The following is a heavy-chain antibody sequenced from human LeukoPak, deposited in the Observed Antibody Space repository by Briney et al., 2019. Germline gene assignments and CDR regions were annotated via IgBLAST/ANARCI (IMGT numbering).Heavy chain of an antibody. CDR2: IWYDGSNK. J-gene: IGHJ3*02. D-gene: IGHD3-22*01. Sequence: GGSLRLSCAASGFTFSSYGMHWVRQAPGKGLEWVAVIWYDGSNKYYADSVKGRFTISRDNSKNTLYLQMNSLRAEDTAVYYCAREGHYYDSSGYNDAFDIWGQGTMVTVSS. CDR3: AREGHYYDSSGYNDAFDI. CDR1: GFTFSSYG. V-gene: IGHV3-33*01.